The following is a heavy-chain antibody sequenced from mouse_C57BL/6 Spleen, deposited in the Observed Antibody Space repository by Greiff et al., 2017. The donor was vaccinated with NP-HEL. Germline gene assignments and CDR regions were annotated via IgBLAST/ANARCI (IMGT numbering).Heavy chain of an antibody. Sequence: QVQLQQSGAELVRPGASVKLSCKASGYTFTDYYINWVKQRPGQGLEWIARIYPGSGNTYYNEKFKGKATLTAEKSSSTAYMQLSSLTSEDSAVYFCARDYYGSGYFDYWGQGTTLTVSS. CDR2: IYPGSGNT. D-gene: IGHD1-1*01. J-gene: IGHJ2*01. V-gene: IGHV1-76*01. CDR1: GYTFTDYY. CDR3: ARDYYGSGYFDY.